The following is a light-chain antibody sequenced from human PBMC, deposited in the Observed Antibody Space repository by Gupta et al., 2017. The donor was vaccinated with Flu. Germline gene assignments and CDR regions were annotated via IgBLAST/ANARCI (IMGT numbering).Light chain of an antibody. CDR3: QQYDSYSGT. J-gene: IGKJ1*01. V-gene: IGKV1-5*03. Sequence: PSTLSASVGDRVTITCRASQSISVNLAWYQQKPGKAPDLLIYKASTLQSGVPSRFSGSGSGTEFTLTINSLQPDDFATYYCQQYDSYSGTFGQGTQVEIK. CDR1: QSISVN. CDR2: KAS.